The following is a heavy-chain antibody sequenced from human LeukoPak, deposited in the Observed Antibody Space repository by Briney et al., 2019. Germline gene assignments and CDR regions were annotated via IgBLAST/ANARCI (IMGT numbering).Heavy chain of an antibody. CDR3: AHIEDYVGDY. D-gene: IGHD4-17*01. V-gene: IGHV2-5*02. CDR1: GFSLSTNGVG. Sequence: KSSGPTLVNPTQTLTLTCTFSGFSLSTNGVGVGWIRQPPGKALEWFAVIYRDDDKRYSPSLKSRLTITKDTSENQVVLTLTNMDLVDTATYYCAHIEDYVGDYWGQGTLVTVSS. CDR2: IYRDDDK. J-gene: IGHJ4*02.